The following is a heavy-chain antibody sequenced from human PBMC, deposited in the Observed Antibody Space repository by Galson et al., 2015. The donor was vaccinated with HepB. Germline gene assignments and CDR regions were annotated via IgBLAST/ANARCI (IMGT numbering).Heavy chain of an antibody. J-gene: IGHJ1*01. Sequence: LRLSCAASGFTFNNYAMSWVRQAPGKGLEGLSIINTSGGNIYYTDSVKGRFTISRDNSKNTLYLRMNSLRAEDTAVYYCAKVPLDGSGYHYFQHWGQGTLVTVSS. CDR1: GFTFNNYA. CDR2: INTSGGNI. CDR3: AKVPLDGSGYHYFQH. V-gene: IGHV3-23*01. D-gene: IGHD3-22*01.